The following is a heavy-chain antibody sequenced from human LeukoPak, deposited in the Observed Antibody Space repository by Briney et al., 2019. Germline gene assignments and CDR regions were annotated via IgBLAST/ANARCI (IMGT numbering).Heavy chain of an antibody. CDR1: GGSISSYY. CDR2: IYYSGST. D-gene: IGHD2-21*02. J-gene: IGHJ4*02. V-gene: IGHV4-59*12. CDR3: ARSDSLRNPLFDY. Sequence: PSETLSLTCTVSGGSISSYYWSWIRQPPGKGLEWIGYIYYSGSTNYNPSLKSRVTISVDTSKNQFSLKLSSVTAADTAVYYCARSDSLRNPLFDYWGQGTLVTVSS.